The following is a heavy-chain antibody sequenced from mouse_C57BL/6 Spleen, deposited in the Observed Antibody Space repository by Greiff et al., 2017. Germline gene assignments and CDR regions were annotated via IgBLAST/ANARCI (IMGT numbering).Heavy chain of an antibody. CDR3: ARRDYDGYLDY. V-gene: IGHV5-17*01. J-gene: IGHJ2*01. CDR1: GFTFTDYG. Sequence: DVKLQEPGGGLVKPGGSLKLSCAASGFTFTDYGMHWVRQGPGKGLEWVVYINSGSSTTNYADTVKGKFTVARDNSNNTLFLQITSLGSEDTAMYYCARRDYDGYLDYWGQGTTLTVSS. D-gene: IGHD2-4*01. CDR2: INSGSSTT.